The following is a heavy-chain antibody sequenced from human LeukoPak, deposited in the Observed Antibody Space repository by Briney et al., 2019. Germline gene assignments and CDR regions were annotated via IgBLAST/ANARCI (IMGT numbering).Heavy chain of an antibody. V-gene: IGHV3-7*01. J-gene: IGHJ6*03. CDR2: IKQDGSEK. CDR3: ARGGVPAANYYYYYMDV. CDR1: GGSFSGYY. D-gene: IGHD2-2*01. Sequence: ETLSLTCAVYGGSFSGYYWSWVHQAPGKGLEWVANIKQDGSEKYYVDSVKGRFTISRDNAKNSLYLQMNSLRAEDTAVYYCARGGVPAANYYYYYMDVWGKGTTVTVSS.